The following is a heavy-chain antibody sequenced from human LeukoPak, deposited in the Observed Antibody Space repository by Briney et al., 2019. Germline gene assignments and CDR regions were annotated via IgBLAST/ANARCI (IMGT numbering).Heavy chain of an antibody. CDR3: ARMGHCSSTSCPTALGVAFDV. CDR1: GFTVSSNY. CDR2: IYSGGST. V-gene: IGHV3-53*01. J-gene: IGHJ3*01. Sequence: GGSLRLSCAASGFTVSSNYMSWVRQAPGKGLEWVSVIYSGGSTYYADSVKGRFTISRDNSKNTLYLQMNSLRAEDTAVYYCARMGHCSSTSCPTALGVAFDVWGQGTMVTVSS. D-gene: IGHD2-2*01.